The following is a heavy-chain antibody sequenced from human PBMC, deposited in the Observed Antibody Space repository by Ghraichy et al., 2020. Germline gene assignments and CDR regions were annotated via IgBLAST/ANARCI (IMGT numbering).Heavy chain of an antibody. Sequence: GGSLRLPCSASGFTFSSYAMHWVRQAPGKGLEYVSAISSNGGSTYYADSVKGRFTISRDNSKNTLYLQMSSLRAEDTAVYYCVKAKGGWYSHPTLDYWGQGTLVTVSS. V-gene: IGHV3-64D*06. CDR3: VKAKGGWYSHPTLDY. D-gene: IGHD6-19*01. J-gene: IGHJ4*02. CDR2: ISSNGGST. CDR1: GFTFSSYA.